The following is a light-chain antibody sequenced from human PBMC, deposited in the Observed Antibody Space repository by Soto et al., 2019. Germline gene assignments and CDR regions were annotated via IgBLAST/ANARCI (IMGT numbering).Light chain of an antibody. J-gene: IGKJ5*01. CDR3: QQYGNSPKIT. CDR2: DSS. V-gene: IGKV3D-20*01. Sequence: IVLTQSPATLSLSPGERATLSGGASQSVGTYIAWYKPKPGLAPRLVXFDSSTRATGIPARFSGSGSGTDLTLTISRLEPEDFAVYVCQQYGNSPKITFGQGTRLENK. CDR1: QSVGTY.